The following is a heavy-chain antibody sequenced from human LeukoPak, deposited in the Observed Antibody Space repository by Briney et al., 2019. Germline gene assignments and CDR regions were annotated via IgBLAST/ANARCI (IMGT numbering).Heavy chain of an antibody. CDR1: GSTFSSYG. D-gene: IGHD6-19*01. V-gene: IGHV3-30*18. CDR3: AKDFGPSYIPPSGPVAGTGGVDY. Sequence: PGRSLRLSCAASGSTFSSYGMHWVRQAPGKGLEWVAIISYDETYKYYADSVKGRFTISRDNSKNTLYLQMNSLRAEDTAVYYCAKDFGPSYIPPSGPVAGTGGVDYWGQGTLVTVSS. J-gene: IGHJ4*02. CDR2: ISYDETYK.